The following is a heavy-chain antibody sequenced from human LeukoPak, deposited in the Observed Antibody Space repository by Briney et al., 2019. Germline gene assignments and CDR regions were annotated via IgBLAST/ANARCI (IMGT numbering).Heavy chain of an antibody. CDR2: ISYDGSNK. Sequence: PGGSLRLSCAASGFTFSSYAMPWVRQAPGKGLEWVAVISYDGSNKYYADSVKGRFTISRDNSKNTLYLQMNSLRAEDTAVYYCAREADFWSGYSPAAFDIWGQGTMVTVSS. J-gene: IGHJ3*02. V-gene: IGHV3-30-3*01. D-gene: IGHD3-3*01. CDR1: GFTFSSYA. CDR3: AREADFWSGYSPAAFDI.